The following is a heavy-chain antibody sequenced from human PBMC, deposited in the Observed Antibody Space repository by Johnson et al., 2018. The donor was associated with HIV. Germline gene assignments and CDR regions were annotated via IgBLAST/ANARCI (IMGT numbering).Heavy chain of an antibody. V-gene: IGHV3-33*06. Sequence: QVQLVESGGGLVQPGGSLRLSCAASGFTFSTYGMHWVRQAPGMGLEWVALIWYDGTNKYYADSVKGRFPISRDNSKNTLYLQMNSLRAEDTAVYDCAKDFYTSSWTNDAFDIWGQGTMVTVSS. D-gene: IGHD6-13*01. CDR3: AKDFYTSSWTNDAFDI. CDR2: IWYDGTNK. J-gene: IGHJ3*02. CDR1: GFTFSTYG.